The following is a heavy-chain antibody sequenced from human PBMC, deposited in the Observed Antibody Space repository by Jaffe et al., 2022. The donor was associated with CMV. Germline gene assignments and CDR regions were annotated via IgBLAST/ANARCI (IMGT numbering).Heavy chain of an antibody. D-gene: IGHD1-1*01. CDR2: INQDGTEK. CDR1: GFTFSSSW. CDR3: ARHGYNNFDS. V-gene: IGHV3-7*01. Sequence: EVQLVESGGDLVQPGGSLRLSCAASGFTFSSSWMGWVRQAPGKGLEWVANINQDGTEKHHMESMRGRFTISRDNARNTLYLQINSLRGEDTGLYYCARHGYNNFDSWGRGTLVTVSS. J-gene: IGHJ4*02.